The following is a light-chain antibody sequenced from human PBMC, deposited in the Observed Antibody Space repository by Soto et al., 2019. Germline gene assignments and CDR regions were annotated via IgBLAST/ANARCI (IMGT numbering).Light chain of an antibody. J-gene: IGKJ1*01. Sequence: DIQMTQSPSSLSASVGDRITITCRASQSISGYLNWYQQKPGRAPKLLIYAASSLQGGVPSRFSGSGSGTDFTLTISSLQPEDFATYYCQQSDSIPGTFGQGTKVE. CDR3: QQSDSIPGT. CDR2: AAS. V-gene: IGKV1-39*01. CDR1: QSISGY.